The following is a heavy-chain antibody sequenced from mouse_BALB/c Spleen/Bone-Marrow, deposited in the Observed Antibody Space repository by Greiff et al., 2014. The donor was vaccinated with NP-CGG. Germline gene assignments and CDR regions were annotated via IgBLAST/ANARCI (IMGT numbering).Heavy chain of an antibody. V-gene: IGHV1-14*01. CDR3: AGSKDWYFDV. CDR2: VNPYSDGT. CDR1: GYTFTSYM. Sequence: VQLQQSGPELVKPGASVKMSCKASGYTFTSYMMHWVKQKPGQGLEWVGYVNPYSDGTYYTEDFKGKATLTSDNSSSTVYMRLSSLTSEDSAVFYCAGSKDWYFDVWGAGTTVTVSS. J-gene: IGHJ1*01.